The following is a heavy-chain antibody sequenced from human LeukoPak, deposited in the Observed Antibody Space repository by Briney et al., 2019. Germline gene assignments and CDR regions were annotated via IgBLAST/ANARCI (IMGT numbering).Heavy chain of an antibody. Sequence: GGSLRLSCAASGFTFSSYAMSWVRQAPGKGLEWVSAISGSGGSTYYADSVKGRFTISRDNSKNTLYPQMNSLRAEDTAVYYCAKGYGSGSYYPFINWFDPWGQGTLVTVSS. CDR2: ISGSGGST. V-gene: IGHV3-23*01. CDR1: GFTFSSYA. D-gene: IGHD3-10*01. CDR3: AKGYGSGSYYPFINWFDP. J-gene: IGHJ5*02.